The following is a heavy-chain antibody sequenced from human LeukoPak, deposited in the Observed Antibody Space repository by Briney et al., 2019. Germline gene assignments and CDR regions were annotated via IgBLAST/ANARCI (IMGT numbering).Heavy chain of an antibody. V-gene: IGHV4-59*01. J-gene: IGHJ3*02. Sequence: PSETLSLTCTVSGGSISSYYWSWIRQPPGKGLEWIGYIYYSGSTNYNPSLKSRVTISVDTSKNQFSLKLSSVTAADTAVYYCARSDYDNLSGYYDAFDIWGQGTMVTVSS. CDR3: ARSDYDNLSGYYDAFDI. CDR2: IYYSGST. D-gene: IGHD3-9*01. CDR1: GGSISSYY.